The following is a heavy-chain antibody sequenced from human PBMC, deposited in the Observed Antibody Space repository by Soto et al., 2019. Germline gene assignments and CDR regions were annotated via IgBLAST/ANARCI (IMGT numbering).Heavy chain of an antibody. CDR3: ARDRRNFGVAFDT. CDR2: VFHGGST. J-gene: IGHJ4*02. D-gene: IGHD2-8*01. CDR1: GASITSSNW. Sequence: QVQLQESGPGLVKPSGTLSLTCDVFGASITSSNWWSWVRQSPGGGLECIGEVFHGGSTNYNPSLKCRVTVSVDKSKNQFSLILTSLTAADVAVYYCARDRRNFGVAFDTWGQGIRVTVSS. V-gene: IGHV4-4*02.